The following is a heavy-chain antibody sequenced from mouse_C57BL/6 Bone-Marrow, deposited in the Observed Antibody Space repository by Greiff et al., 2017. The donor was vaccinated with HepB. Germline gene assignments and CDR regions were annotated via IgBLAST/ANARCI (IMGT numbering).Heavy chain of an antibody. V-gene: IGHV1-43*01. D-gene: IGHD2-3*01. CDR1: GYSFTGYY. J-gene: IGHJ4*01. CDR3: GRDDGTDGMDY. Sequence: EVQLQQSGPELVKPGASVKISCKASGYSFTGYYMHWVKQSSEKSLEWIGEINPSTGGTSYNQKFKGKATLTVDKSSSTAYMQLKSLTSEDSAVYYGGRDDGTDGMDYWGQGTSVTVSS. CDR2: INPSTGGT.